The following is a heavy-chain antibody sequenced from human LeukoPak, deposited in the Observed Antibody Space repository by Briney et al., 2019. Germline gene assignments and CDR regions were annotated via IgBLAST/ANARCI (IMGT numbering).Heavy chain of an antibody. Sequence: SQTLSLTCTVSGGSISSYYWSWIRQPPGKGLEWIGYIYYTGNTNYNPSLKSRITISVDTSKNQFSLKLSSVTAADTAFYYCARSASSSSRSAFDIWGQGTMVTVSS. J-gene: IGHJ3*02. V-gene: IGHV4-59*01. D-gene: IGHD6-6*01. CDR1: GGSISSYY. CDR3: ARSASSSSRSAFDI. CDR2: IYYTGNT.